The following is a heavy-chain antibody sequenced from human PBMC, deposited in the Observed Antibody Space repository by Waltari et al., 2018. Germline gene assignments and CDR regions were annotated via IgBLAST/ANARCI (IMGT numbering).Heavy chain of an antibody. J-gene: IGHJ3*02. CDR1: GYTFTGYY. Sequence: QVQLVQSGAEVKKPGASVKVSCKASGYTFTGYYMHWVRQAPGQGLGWMGWINPNSGGTNYAQKFQGRVTMTRDTSISTAYMELSRLRSDDTAVYYCARDRPYYDILTGYYTDAFDIWGQGTMVTVSS. CDR3: ARDRPYYDILTGYYTDAFDI. D-gene: IGHD3-9*01. CDR2: INPNSGGT. V-gene: IGHV1-2*02.